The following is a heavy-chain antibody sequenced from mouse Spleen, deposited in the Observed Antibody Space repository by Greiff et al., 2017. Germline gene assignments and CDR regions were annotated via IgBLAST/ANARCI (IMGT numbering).Heavy chain of an antibody. D-gene: IGHD3-1*01. CDR3: ARGGREARTYAMDY. CDR2: INPNNGGT. CDR1: GYTFTDYN. V-gene: IGHV1-18*01. J-gene: IGHJ4*01. Sequence: VQLQQSGPELVKPGASVKIPCKASGYTFTDYNMDWVKQSHGKSLEWIGDINPNNGGTIYNQKFKGKATLTVDKSSSTAYMELRSLTSEDTAVYYCARGGREARTYAMDYWGQGTSGTGSS.